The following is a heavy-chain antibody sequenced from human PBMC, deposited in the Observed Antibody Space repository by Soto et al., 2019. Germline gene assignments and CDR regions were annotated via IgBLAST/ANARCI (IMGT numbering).Heavy chain of an antibody. J-gene: IGHJ4*02. Sequence: QVQLVESGGGVVQPGRSLRLSCAASGFTFSSYGMHWVRQAPGKGLEWVAVISYDGSNKYYADSVKGRFTISRDNSKNTLYLQMNSLRADDTAVYYCAKDHGAVAASYYFDYWGQGTLVTVSS. D-gene: IGHD6-19*01. V-gene: IGHV3-30*18. CDR3: AKDHGAVAASYYFDY. CDR2: ISYDGSNK. CDR1: GFTFSSYG.